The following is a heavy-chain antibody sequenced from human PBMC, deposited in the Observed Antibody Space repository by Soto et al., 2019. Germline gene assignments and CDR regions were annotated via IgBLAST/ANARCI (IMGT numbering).Heavy chain of an antibody. V-gene: IGHV3-30-3*01. Sequence: QVQLVESGGGVVQPGRSLRLSCAASGFTFSSYAMHWVLQSPGKGLEWVAVISYDGSDKYYADSVKGRFTISRDNSKNTLYLQMNSLRAEDTAVYYCARYIVVVTATYAFDIWGQGTMVTVSS. CDR2: ISYDGSDK. D-gene: IGHD2-21*02. J-gene: IGHJ3*02. CDR3: ARYIVVVTATYAFDI. CDR1: GFTFSSYA.